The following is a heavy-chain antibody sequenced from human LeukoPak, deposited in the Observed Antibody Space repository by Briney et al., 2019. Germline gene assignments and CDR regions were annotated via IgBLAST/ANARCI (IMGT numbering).Heavy chain of an antibody. CDR2: ISSGSSYI. CDR1: GFTFSSYD. Sequence: GGSLRLSCAASGFTFSSYDMNWVRQAPGKGLEWVSSISSGSSYIYYADSVKGRFTISRDNAKNSLYLQMNSLRADDTAVYYCVRDGPYYYDSSGSWGQGTLVTVSS. V-gene: IGHV3-21*01. D-gene: IGHD3-22*01. J-gene: IGHJ5*02. CDR3: VRDGPYYYDSSGS.